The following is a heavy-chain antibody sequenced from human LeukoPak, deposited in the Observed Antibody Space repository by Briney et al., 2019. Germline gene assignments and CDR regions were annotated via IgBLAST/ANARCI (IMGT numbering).Heavy chain of an antibody. J-gene: IGHJ3*02. CDR1: GGSISGYY. CDR3: VRLQPNTGEWAFDI. V-gene: IGHV4-59*01. D-gene: IGHD1-1*01. CDR2: ISNGGST. Sequence: PSETLSLTCTVSGGSISGYYWSWIRQPPGEGLEWIGYISNGGSTNYNPSLKSRVTISVDTSKNQLSLKLSSVTAADTAVYHCVRLQPNTGEWAFDIWGQGTMVSVSS.